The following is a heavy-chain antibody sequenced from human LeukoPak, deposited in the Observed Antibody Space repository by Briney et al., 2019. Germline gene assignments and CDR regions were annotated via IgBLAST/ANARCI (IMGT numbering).Heavy chain of an antibody. CDR2: ISYDGSNK. J-gene: IGHJ4*02. V-gene: IGHV3-30*03. Sequence: PGGSLRLSCAASGFTFDDYGMSWVRQAPGKGLEWVAVISYDGSNKYYADSVKGRFTISRDNSKNTLYLQMNSLRAEDTAVYYCARDHWSLSGYYDSSGYPKKTRFDYWGQGTLVTVSS. D-gene: IGHD3-22*01. CDR1: GFTFDDYG. CDR3: ARDHWSLSGYYDSSGYPKKTRFDY.